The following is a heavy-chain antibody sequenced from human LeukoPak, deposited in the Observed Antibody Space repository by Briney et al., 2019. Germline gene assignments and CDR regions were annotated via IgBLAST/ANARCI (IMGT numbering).Heavy chain of an antibody. V-gene: IGHV3-74*01. Sequence: GGSLRLSCTASGFTFSNYCMHWVRHTPGKGLIWVSRICPGGTITNYADSVKGRFTISRDDAKNMMFLQMNSLRADDTAVYYCVRDFRSADYWGQGILVTVSS. J-gene: IGHJ4*02. CDR3: VRDFRSADY. CDR2: ICPGGTIT. CDR1: GFTFSNYC.